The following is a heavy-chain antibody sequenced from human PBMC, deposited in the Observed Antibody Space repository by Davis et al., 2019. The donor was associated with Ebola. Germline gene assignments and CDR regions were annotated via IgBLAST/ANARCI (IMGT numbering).Heavy chain of an antibody. CDR3: ARYIYEADAFDI. Sequence: AASVKVSCKASGGTFSSYAISWVRQAPGQGLEWMGGIIPIFGTANYAQKFQGRVTITADESTSTAYMELSSLRSEDTAVYYCARYIYEADAFDIWGQGTMVTVSS. CDR2: IIPIFGTA. J-gene: IGHJ3*02. CDR1: GGTFSSYA. V-gene: IGHV1-69*13. D-gene: IGHD5/OR15-5a*01.